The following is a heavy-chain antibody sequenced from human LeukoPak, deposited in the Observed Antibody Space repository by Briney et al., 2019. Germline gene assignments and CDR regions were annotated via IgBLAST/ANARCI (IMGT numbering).Heavy chain of an antibody. Sequence: ASVKVSCKASGYTFTSYGISWVRQAPGQGLEWMGWISGYNGNTNYAQKVQDRVTMTTDTSTSTAYMELRSLRSDDTAVYYCARGFSIGWKYAFDIWGQGTMVTVSS. CDR3: ARGFSIGWKYAFDI. CDR1: GYTFTSYG. V-gene: IGHV1-18*01. CDR2: ISGYNGNT. D-gene: IGHD6-6*01. J-gene: IGHJ3*02.